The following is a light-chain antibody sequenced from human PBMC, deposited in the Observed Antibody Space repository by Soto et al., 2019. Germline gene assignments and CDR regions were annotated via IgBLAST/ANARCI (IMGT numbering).Light chain of an antibody. J-gene: IGKJ1*01. V-gene: IGKV3-20*01. CDR3: QQYGSSPPT. CDR1: QSVTSNS. CDR2: GAS. Sequence: EIVLTQSPGTLSLSPGERGTLSCRASQSVTSNSVAWYQQKPGQAPRLLIYGASSRVAGIPDRFRGAGSGPDFTLTISRLEPEDFAVYGCQQYGSSPPTFGQGTKVDVK.